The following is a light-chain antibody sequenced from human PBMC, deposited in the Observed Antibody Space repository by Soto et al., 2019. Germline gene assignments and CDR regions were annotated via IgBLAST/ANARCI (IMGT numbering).Light chain of an antibody. V-gene: IGKV1D-13*01. CDR2: DAS. CDR3: QQFYDYPFT. Sequence: AIQLTQSPSSLSASVGDSVTLTCRASQGISRALAWYQQTPGRAPKLLIYDASTLASGVPSRFSGSRTGTDFSPTVSSLQPEDFATYYCQQFYDYPFTFGPGTKVDIK. J-gene: IGKJ3*01. CDR1: QGISRA.